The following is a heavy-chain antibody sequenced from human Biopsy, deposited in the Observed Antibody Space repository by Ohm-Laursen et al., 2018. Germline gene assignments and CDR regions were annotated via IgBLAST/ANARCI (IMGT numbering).Heavy chain of an antibody. CDR2: VYYTGST. Sequence: SETLSLTCTVSGDSINNYYWSWIRQPAGKGLQWIGYVYYTGSTDYNPSLESRVTMSVDMPKNQFSLKLSSVTAADTAIYYCARGMRSSGWPYFDSWGQGTLVTVSS. V-gene: IGHV4-59*01. CDR1: GDSINNYY. CDR3: ARGMRSSGWPYFDS. J-gene: IGHJ4*02. D-gene: IGHD6-19*01.